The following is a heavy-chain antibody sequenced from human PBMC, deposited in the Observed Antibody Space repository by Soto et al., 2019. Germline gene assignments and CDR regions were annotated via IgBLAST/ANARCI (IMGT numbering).Heavy chain of an antibody. Sequence: EVQLVESGGGLVQPGGSLRLSCAASGFTVSSKYLSWVRQAPGKGLEWVSLINRGGRISYADSVKGRFTISRDNAENTLYLQMSTLGVEDKAGYYGTRDDVHCSGGTGSGNPMYVCGKGTTVTVSS. CDR2: INRGGRI. D-gene: IGHD2-15*01. V-gene: IGHV3-66*01. CDR1: GFTVSSKY. J-gene: IGHJ6*03. CDR3: TRDDVHCSGGTGSGNPMYV.